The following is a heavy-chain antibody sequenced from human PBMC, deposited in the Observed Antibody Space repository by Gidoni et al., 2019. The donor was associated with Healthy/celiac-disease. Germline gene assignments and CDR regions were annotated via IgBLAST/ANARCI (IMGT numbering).Heavy chain of an antibody. CDR1: GGSISSYY. Sequence: QVQLQESGPGLVKPSETLSLTCPVSGGSISSYYWSWIRQPPGKGLEWIGYIYYSGSTNYNPSRKSRVTISVDTSKNQFSLKLSSVTAADTAVYYCARDGGTRYYYYGMDVWGQGTTVTVSS. D-gene: IGHD2-15*01. CDR3: ARDGGTRYYYYGMDV. V-gene: IGHV4-59*08. J-gene: IGHJ6*02. CDR2: IYYSGST.